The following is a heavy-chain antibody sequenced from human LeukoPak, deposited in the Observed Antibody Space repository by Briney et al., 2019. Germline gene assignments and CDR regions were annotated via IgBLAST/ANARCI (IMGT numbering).Heavy chain of an antibody. D-gene: IGHD6-19*01. V-gene: IGHV4-39*01. CDR2: IYYSGST. J-gene: IGHJ4*02. Sequence: KPSETLSLTCIVSGGSIRRSSYYWGWIRQPPGKGLEWIGSIYYSGSTYYNPSLKSRVTISVDTSKNQFSLSLTSVTAADTAVYYCARNWDNNGWNFDYWGRGTLVTVSS. CDR3: ARNWDNNGWNFDY. CDR1: GGSIRRSSYY.